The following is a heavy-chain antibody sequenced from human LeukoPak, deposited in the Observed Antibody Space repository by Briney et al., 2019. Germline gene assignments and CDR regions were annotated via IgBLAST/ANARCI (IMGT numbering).Heavy chain of an antibody. Sequence: SQTLSLTCAISGDSVSSNSAAWNWIRQSPSRGLEWLGRTYYRSKWYNDYAVSVKSRITINPDTSKNQFSLQLNSVTPEDTAVYYCARAPTVSVGYCSSSSCQADSWGQGTLVTVSS. CDR3: ARAPTVSVGYCSSSSCQADS. CDR1: GDSVSSNSAA. J-gene: IGHJ5*01. D-gene: IGHD2-2*01. V-gene: IGHV6-1*01. CDR2: TYYRSKWYN.